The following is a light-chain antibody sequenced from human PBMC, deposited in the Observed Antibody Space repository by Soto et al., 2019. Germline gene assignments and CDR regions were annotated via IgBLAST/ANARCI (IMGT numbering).Light chain of an antibody. V-gene: IGLV7-46*01. CDR3: LLAYSGAHV. CDR2: DTS. CDR1: SGAVTSGHF. Sequence: QAGMTHEPSLSLFPGMKLTLTCGSISGAVTSGHFPYWFQQKTGKAPRTLIYDTSNKHSWTPARFSGSLLGGKAALTLSGAQPEDEAEYYCLLAYSGAHVFGTGTKVAVL. J-gene: IGLJ1*01.